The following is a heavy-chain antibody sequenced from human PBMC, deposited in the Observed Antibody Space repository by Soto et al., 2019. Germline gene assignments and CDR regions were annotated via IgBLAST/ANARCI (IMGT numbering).Heavy chain of an antibody. CDR2: ISGYNGNT. CDR1: GYTSSIYC. CDR3: ARDVSGGTYPWFFDL. Sequence: QGQLVQSGAEVKKPGASVNVSCKASGYTSSIYCIIWVRQAPGQGLEWMAWISGYNGNTKYAQKFQGRVTVATATTTTGAYMELRILRSDDTAVYYCARDVSGGTYPWFFDLWGRGTLVTVSS. J-gene: IGHJ2*01. D-gene: IGHD1-26*01. V-gene: IGHV1-18*04.